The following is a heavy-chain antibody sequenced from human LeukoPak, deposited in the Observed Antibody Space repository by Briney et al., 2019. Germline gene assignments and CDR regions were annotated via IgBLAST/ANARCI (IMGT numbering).Heavy chain of an antibody. V-gene: IGHV3-53*01. J-gene: IGHJ4*02. Sequence: GGSPRLSCAASGFTVSSNYMSWVRPAPGKGLEWVSVIYSGGSTYYADSVKGRFTISRDNSKNTLYLQMNSLRAEDTAVYYCAKDESPRIAADNYWGQGTLVTVSS. CDR3: AKDESPRIAADNY. CDR2: IYSGGST. D-gene: IGHD6-25*01. CDR1: GFTVSSNY.